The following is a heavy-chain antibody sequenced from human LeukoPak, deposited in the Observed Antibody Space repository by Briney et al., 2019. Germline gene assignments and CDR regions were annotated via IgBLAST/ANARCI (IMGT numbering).Heavy chain of an antibody. V-gene: IGHV1-69*13. J-gene: IGHJ4*02. CDR1: GGTYSSYA. CDR3: AAGPDSSGYSDY. Sequence: GASVKVSCKASGGTYSSYAISWVRQVPGQGLEWMGGIIPIFGTANYAQKFQGRVTITADESTSTAYMELSSLRSEDTAVYYCAAGPDSSGYSDYRGQGTLVTVSS. D-gene: IGHD3-22*01. CDR2: IIPIFGTA.